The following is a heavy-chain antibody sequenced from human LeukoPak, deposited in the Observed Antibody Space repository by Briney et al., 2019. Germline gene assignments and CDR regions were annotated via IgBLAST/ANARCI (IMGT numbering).Heavy chain of an antibody. CDR1: GFTFSSYA. Sequence: GGSLRLSCAASGFTFSSYAMSWVRQAPGKGLEWVSAISGSGGSTYYADSVKGRFTISRDNSKNTLYLQMNSLRAEDTAVYYCAKDRPCYDYVWGSYPRGAFDIWGQGTMVTVSS. CDR2: ISGSGGST. J-gene: IGHJ3*02. D-gene: IGHD3-16*02. V-gene: IGHV3-23*01. CDR3: AKDRPCYDYVWGSYPRGAFDI.